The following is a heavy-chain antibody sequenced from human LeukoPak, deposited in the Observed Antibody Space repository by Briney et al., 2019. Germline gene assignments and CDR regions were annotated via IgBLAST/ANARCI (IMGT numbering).Heavy chain of an antibody. Sequence: PGGSLRLSCAASGCTFSSYAMSWVRQAPGKGLEWVSAISGSGGSTYYADSVKGRFTISRDNSKNTLYLQMNSLRAEDTAVYYCAKGLVGYSYASFDYWGQGTLVTVSS. V-gene: IGHV3-23*01. CDR1: GCTFSSYA. CDR2: ISGSGGST. J-gene: IGHJ4*02. CDR3: AKGLVGYSYASFDY. D-gene: IGHD5-18*01.